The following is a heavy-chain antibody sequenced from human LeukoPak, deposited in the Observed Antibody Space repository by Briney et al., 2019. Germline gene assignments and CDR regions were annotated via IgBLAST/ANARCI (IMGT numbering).Heavy chain of an antibody. Sequence: SVKVSCKASGGTFSSYTISWVRQAPGQGLEWMGRIIPILGIANYAQKFQGRVTITADKSTSTAYMELSRLRSDDTAVYYCVRDQYYDILTGLPGVDYWGQGTLVTVS. J-gene: IGHJ4*02. V-gene: IGHV1-69*04. CDR2: IIPILGIA. CDR3: VRDQYYDILTGLPGVDY. CDR1: GGTFSSYT. D-gene: IGHD3-9*01.